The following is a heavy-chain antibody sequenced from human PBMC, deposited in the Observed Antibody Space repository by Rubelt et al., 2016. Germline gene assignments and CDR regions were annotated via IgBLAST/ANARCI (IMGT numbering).Heavy chain of an antibody. CDR3: ARSTGWYPDY. CDR2: ISWNSGSI. Sequence: EVQLVESGGGLVQPGWSLRLSCTASGFTFGDYAMSWFRQAPGKGLEWVSGISWNSGSIGYADYLTGRFTISRNNSKNTLYFQMNSLGAEETAVYYCARSTGWYPDYWGQGTLVTVSS. CDR1: GFTFGDYA. J-gene: IGHJ4*02. V-gene: IGHV3-9*01. D-gene: IGHD6-19*01.